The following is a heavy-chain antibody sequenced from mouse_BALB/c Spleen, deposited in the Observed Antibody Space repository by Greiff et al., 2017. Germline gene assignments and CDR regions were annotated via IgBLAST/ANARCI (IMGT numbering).Heavy chain of an antibody. Sequence: EVQLVESGGGLVKPGGSLKLSCAASGFTFSSYAMSWVRQTPEKRLEWVASISSGGSTYYPDSVKGRFTISRDNARNILYLQMSSLRSEDTAMYYCARSITTATWGFAYWGQGTLVTVSA. CDR2: ISSGGST. J-gene: IGHJ3*01. CDR1: GFTFSSYA. V-gene: IGHV5-6-5*01. CDR3: ARSITTATWGFAY. D-gene: IGHD1-2*01.